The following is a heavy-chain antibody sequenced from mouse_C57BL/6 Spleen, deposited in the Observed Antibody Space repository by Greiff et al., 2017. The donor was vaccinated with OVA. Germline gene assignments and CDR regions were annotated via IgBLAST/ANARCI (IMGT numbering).Heavy chain of an antibody. CDR3: TRPLYYYGSSYSFDY. J-gene: IGHJ2*01. V-gene: IGHV1-15*01. D-gene: IGHD1-1*01. Sequence: QVQLQQSGAELVRPGASVTLSCKASGYTFTDYEMHWVKQTPVHGLEWIGAIDPETGGTAYNQKFKGKAILTADKSSSTAYMELRSLTSEDSAVYYCTRPLYYYGSSYSFDYWGQGTTLTVSS. CDR2: IDPETGGT. CDR1: GYTFTDYE.